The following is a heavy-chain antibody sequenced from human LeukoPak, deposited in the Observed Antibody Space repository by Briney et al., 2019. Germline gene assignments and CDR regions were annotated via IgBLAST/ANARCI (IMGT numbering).Heavy chain of an antibody. J-gene: IGHJ6*03. D-gene: IGHD3-3*01. CDR3: ARRSGDYDFWRGYNYYYMDV. CDR2: ISAYNGNT. V-gene: IGHV1-18*01. Sequence: ASVKVSCKASGYTFTSYGISWVRQAPGQGLEWMGWISAYNGNTNYAQKLQGRVTMTTDTSTSTAYMELRSLRSDDTAVYYCARRSGDYDFWRGYNYYYMDVWGKGTTVTVSS. CDR1: GYTFTSYG.